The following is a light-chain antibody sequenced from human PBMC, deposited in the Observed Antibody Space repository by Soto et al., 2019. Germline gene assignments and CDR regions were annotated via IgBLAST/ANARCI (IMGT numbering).Light chain of an antibody. Sequence: QSALTQPASVSGSPGQSITISCTGTSSDVGGYNYVSWYQHHPAKAPKLMIFGVSNRPSGVSDRFSGSKSGNTASLTISGLQADDEADYYCSSYTSSSAVLFGGGTKVTVL. CDR3: SSYTSSSAVL. J-gene: IGLJ2*01. V-gene: IGLV2-14*01. CDR1: SSDVGGYNY. CDR2: GVS.